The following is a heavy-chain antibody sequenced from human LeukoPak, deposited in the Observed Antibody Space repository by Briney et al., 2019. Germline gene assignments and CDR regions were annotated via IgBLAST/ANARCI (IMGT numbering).Heavy chain of an antibody. D-gene: IGHD3-10*01. CDR3: AKSTMVRGVIHDY. CDR2: ISYDGSNK. V-gene: IGHV3-30*18. CDR1: GFTFSSND. Sequence: GGSLTLSCAASGFTFSSNDMHWVRQAPATGQERVAVISYDGSNKYYADSVKGRFTISRDNSNNKLYLQMNSLRAADTAVYYCAKSTMVRGVIHDYWGQGTLVTVSS. J-gene: IGHJ4*02.